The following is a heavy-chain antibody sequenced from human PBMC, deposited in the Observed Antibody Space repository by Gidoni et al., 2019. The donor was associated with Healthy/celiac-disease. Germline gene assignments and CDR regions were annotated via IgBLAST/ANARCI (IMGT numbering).Heavy chain of an antibody. V-gene: IGHV4-31*03. CDR3: ARGITMVRGVIMDYYYGMDV. CDR1: GGSISSVGYY. Sequence: QVQLQESGPGLEKPSQTLSLTCTVSGGSISSVGYYCRWIRQHPGKGLEWIGYIYYSGSTYYNPSLKSRVTISVDTSKNQFSLKLSSVTAADTAVYYCARGITMVRGVIMDYYYGMDVWGQGTTVTVSS. J-gene: IGHJ6*02. CDR2: IYYSGST. D-gene: IGHD3-10*01.